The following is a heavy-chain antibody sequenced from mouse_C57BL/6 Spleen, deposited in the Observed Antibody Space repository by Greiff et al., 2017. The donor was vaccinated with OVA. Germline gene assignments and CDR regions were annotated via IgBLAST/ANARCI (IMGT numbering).Heavy chain of an antibody. J-gene: IGHJ2*01. Sequence: DVKLVESGGGLVKPGGSLKLSCAASGFTFSDYGMHWVRQAPEKGLEWVAYISSGSSTIYYADTVKGRFTISRDNAKNTLFLQMTSLRSEDTAMYYCAKSFFDYWGQGTTLTVSS. CDR2: ISSGSSTI. V-gene: IGHV5-17*01. CDR3: AKSFFDY. CDR1: GFTFSDYG.